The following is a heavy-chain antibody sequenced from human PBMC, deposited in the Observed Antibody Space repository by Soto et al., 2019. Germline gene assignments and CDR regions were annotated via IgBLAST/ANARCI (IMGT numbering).Heavy chain of an antibody. D-gene: IGHD4-4*01. Sequence: QLQLQESGPGLVKPSETLSLTCTVSGGSISSSSYYWGWIRQPPGKGLEWIGSIYYSGSTYYNPSLKSRVTISVDTSKNQFSLKLSSVTAADTAVYYCARQQRWLQFYYFDYWGQGTLVTVSS. J-gene: IGHJ4*02. CDR3: ARQQRWLQFYYFDY. CDR1: GGSISSSSYY. V-gene: IGHV4-39*01. CDR2: IYYSGST.